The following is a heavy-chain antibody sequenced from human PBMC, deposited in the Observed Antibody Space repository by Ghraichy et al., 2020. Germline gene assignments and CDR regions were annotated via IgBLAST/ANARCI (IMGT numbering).Heavy chain of an antibody. CDR2: INHSGST. D-gene: IGHD3-10*01. J-gene: IGHJ4*02. CDR3: ARGLGTRLLVRTPTDDY. Sequence: SETLSLTCAVYGGSFSGYYWSWIRQPPGKGLEWIGEINHSGSTNYNPSLKSRVTISVDTSKNQFSLKLSSVTAADTAVYYCARGLGTRLLVRTPTDDYWGQGTLVTVSS. CDR1: GGSFSGYY. V-gene: IGHV4-34*01.